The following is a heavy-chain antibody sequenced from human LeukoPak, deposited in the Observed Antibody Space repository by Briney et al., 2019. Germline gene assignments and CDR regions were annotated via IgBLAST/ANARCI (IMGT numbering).Heavy chain of an antibody. J-gene: IGHJ4*02. V-gene: IGHV4-34*01. Sequence: PSETLSLTCTVSGGSISSYYWSWIRQPPGKGLEWIGEINHSGSTNYNPSLKSRVTISVDMFKDQFSLKLGSVTAADTAVYYCARGPPADYYDRSGFYPCFDYWGQGALVTVSS. CDR1: GGSISSYY. CDR2: INHSGST. CDR3: ARGPPADYYDRSGFYPCFDY. D-gene: IGHD3-22*01.